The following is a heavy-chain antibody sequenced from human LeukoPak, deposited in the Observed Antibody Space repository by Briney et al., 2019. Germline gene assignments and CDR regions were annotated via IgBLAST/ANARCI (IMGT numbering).Heavy chain of an antibody. D-gene: IGHD1-26*01. CDR2: IYYSGST. CDR1: GGSISSYY. CDR3: ARHSGSYYDFDY. Sequence: SETLSLTCTVSGGSISSYYWSWIRQPPGKGLEWIAYIYYSGSTNYNPSLKSRVTISIDTSKNQFSLKLSSVTAADTAVYYCARHSGSYYDFDYWGQGTLVTVSS. V-gene: IGHV4-59*08. J-gene: IGHJ4*02.